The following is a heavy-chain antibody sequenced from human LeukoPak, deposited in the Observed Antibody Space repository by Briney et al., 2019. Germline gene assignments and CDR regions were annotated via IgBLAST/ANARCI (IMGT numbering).Heavy chain of an antibody. CDR3: ARDGFDYGDYVEY. J-gene: IGHJ4*02. V-gene: IGHV3-48*04. Sequence: GGSLRLSCAASGFTFSTYSLNGVRQAPGKGLEWVSYISSSSSTIYYADSVKGRFTISRDNAKNSLYLQMNSLRAEDTAVYYCARDGFDYGDYVEYWGQGTLVTVSS. D-gene: IGHD4-17*01. CDR2: ISSSSSTI. CDR1: GFTFSTYS.